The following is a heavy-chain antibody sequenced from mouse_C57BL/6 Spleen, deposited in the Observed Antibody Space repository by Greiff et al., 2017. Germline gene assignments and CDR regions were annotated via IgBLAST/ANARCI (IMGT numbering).Heavy chain of an antibody. CDR3: ARGWNVYFDY. J-gene: IGHJ2*01. D-gene: IGHD1-1*02. Sequence: QVQLQQPGAELVRPGSSVKLSCKASGYTFTSSWMHWVKQRPIQGLEWIGNIDPSDSETHYNQKFKDKATLTVDKSSSTAYMQLSSLTSEDSAVYYCARGWNVYFDYWGQGTTLTVSS. CDR2: IDPSDSET. CDR1: GYTFTSSW. V-gene: IGHV1-52*01.